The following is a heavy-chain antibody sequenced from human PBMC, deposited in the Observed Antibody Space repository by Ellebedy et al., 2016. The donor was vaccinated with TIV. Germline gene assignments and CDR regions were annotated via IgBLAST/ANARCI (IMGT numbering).Heavy chain of an antibody. CDR1: GFTFSNYG. J-gene: IGHJ4*02. CDR2: LSYDGSNK. Sequence: GESLKISCAASGFTFSNYGMHWVRQAPGKGLEWVAVLSYDGSNKYYADSVKGRFSISRDNSKNTLYLQMNSLRAEDTAVYYCASAAYHGDYFDYWGQGTLVTVSS. V-gene: IGHV3-30*03. D-gene: IGHD2-2*01. CDR3: ASAAYHGDYFDY.